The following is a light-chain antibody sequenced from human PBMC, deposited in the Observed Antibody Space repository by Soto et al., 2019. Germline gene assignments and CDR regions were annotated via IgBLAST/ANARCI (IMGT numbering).Light chain of an antibody. V-gene: IGKV3-11*01. CDR2: DAS. Sequence: EIVLTQSPATLSLSPGERATLSCRASQSVSSYLAWYQQKPGQAPRLLIYDASNRATGIPARFSGSGSGTDFTLTISSLQPEDFATYYCQQGYSTAWTFGQGTKVDIK. CDR1: QSVSSY. J-gene: IGKJ1*01. CDR3: QQGYSTAWT.